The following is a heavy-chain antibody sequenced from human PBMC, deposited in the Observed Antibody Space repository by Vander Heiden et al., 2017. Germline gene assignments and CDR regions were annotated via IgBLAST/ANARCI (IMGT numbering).Heavy chain of an antibody. V-gene: IGHV4-34*01. D-gene: IGHD3-10*01. J-gene: IGHJ6*02. Sequence: QVQLPQWGAALLKPSETLSLTCAVYGGSFSGYYWSGIRQPPGKGLEWIGEINHSGSTNYNPSLKSRVTISVDTSKNQFSLKLSSATAADAAVYYCARGRTTMVRGVSYYYGMDVWGQGTTVTVSS. CDR1: GGSFSGYY. CDR3: ARGRTTMVRGVSYYYGMDV. CDR2: INHSGST.